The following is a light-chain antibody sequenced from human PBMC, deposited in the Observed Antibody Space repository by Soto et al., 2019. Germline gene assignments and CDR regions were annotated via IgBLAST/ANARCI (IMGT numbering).Light chain of an antibody. J-gene: IGKJ1*01. CDR1: QSVSSF. CDR2: DAT. V-gene: IGKV3-11*01. CDR3: HQRSNWPWT. Sequence: EIGLTQSPDTLSLSPGERATLSCRASQSVSSFLAWYQQKPGQAPRLLIYDATNRATGVPARFSGSGSATDFTLTITSLEPEDFAVYYCHQRSNWPWTFGQGTKVEV.